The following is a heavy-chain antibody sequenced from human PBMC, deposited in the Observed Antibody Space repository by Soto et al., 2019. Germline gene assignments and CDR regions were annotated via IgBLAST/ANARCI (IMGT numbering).Heavy chain of an antibody. CDR3: AREYPIVVVPAAIRRMGMDV. Sequence: ASVRVSCKASGYTFTSYGISWVRQAPGQGLEWMGWISAYNGNTNYAQKLQGRVTMTTDTSTSTAYMELRSLRSDDTAVYYCAREYPIVVVPAAIRRMGMDVWGQGTTVTVSS. J-gene: IGHJ6*02. V-gene: IGHV1-18*01. CDR2: ISAYNGNT. CDR1: GYTFTSYG. D-gene: IGHD2-2*02.